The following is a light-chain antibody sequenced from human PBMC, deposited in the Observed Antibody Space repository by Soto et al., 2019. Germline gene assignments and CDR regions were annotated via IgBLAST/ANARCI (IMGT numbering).Light chain of an antibody. Sequence: DIQLTQSPSFLSASVGDRVTITCRASQSISSWLAWYQQKPGKAPKLLIYKASSLESGVPSRFSGSGSGTEFTLTISSLQPDDFATYYCQQYNSWTFGQGTKVEIK. CDR3: QQYNSWT. CDR2: KAS. CDR1: QSISSW. V-gene: IGKV1-5*03. J-gene: IGKJ1*01.